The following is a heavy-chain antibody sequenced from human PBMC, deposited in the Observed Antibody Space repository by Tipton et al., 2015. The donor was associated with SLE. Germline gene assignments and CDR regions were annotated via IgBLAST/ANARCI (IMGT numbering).Heavy chain of an antibody. D-gene: IGHD1-7*01. CDR3: ARDLSYNWNSFDY. CDR1: GGTITTSSYY. J-gene: IGHJ4*02. V-gene: IGHV4-39*07. Sequence: TLSLTCTVSGGTITTSSYYWGWIRQPPGKGLEWIGSIYYSGTTYYNPSLKSRVTISVDTSKNQFSLKLSSVTAADTAVFYCARDLSYNWNSFDYWGQGTLVTVSS. CDR2: IYYSGTT.